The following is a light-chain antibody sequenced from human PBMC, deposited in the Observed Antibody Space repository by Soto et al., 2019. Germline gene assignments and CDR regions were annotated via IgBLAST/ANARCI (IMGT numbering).Light chain of an antibody. J-gene: IGKJ4*01. Sequence: EVVMTQSPATLSVSPGESATLXXRSSQSVSSNLAWYQQKVGQAPRLLXXGASVRATGVPTRFSGSGSGTVFTLTISSLQSEDFAVYFCQHYNNWPPQFTFGGGTKVDI. V-gene: IGKV3-15*01. CDR3: QHYNNWPPQFT. CDR1: QSVSSN. CDR2: GAS.